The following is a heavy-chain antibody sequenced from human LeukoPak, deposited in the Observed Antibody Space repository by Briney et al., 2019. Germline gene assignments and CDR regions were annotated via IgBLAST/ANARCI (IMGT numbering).Heavy chain of an antibody. V-gene: IGHV3-21*01. J-gene: IGHJ4*02. CDR3: ARSGGYDSSGLDY. Sequence: PGGSLRLSCAASGFTFSGYSMNWVRQAPGKGLEWVSSISSSSSYIYYADSVKGRFTISRDNAKNSLYLQMNSLRAEDTAVYYCARSGGYDSSGLDYWGQGTLVTVSS. D-gene: IGHD3-22*01. CDR2: ISSSSSYI. CDR1: GFTFSGYS.